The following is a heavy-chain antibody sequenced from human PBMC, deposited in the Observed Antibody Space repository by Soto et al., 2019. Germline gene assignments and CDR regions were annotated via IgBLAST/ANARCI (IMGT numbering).Heavy chain of an antibody. J-gene: IGHJ6*02. D-gene: IGHD6-6*01. CDR2: IIPIFGTA. V-gene: IGHV1-69*06. Sequence: SVKVSCKASGGTFSSYAISWVRQAPGQGLEWMGGIIPIFGTANYAQKFQGRVTITADKSTSTAYMELSSLRSEDTAVYYCARADGYSSSSGVRYYYYGMDVWGQGTTVTVSS. CDR1: GGTFSSYA. CDR3: ARADGYSSSSGVRYYYYGMDV.